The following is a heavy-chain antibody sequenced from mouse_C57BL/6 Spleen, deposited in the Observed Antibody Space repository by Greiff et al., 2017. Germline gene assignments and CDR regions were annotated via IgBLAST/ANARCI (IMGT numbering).Heavy chain of an antibody. CDR1: GFNIKDYY. V-gene: IGHV14-1*01. D-gene: IGHD1-1*01. Sequence: VQLQQSGAELVRPGASVKLSCTASGFNIKDYYMHWVKQRPEQGLEWIGRIEPEDGDTEYAPKFQGKATMTADTSSNTAYLQLSSLTSEDTAVYYCTTLYYYGSSSSYWYFDVWGTGTTVTVSS. J-gene: IGHJ1*03. CDR2: IEPEDGDT. CDR3: TTLYYYGSSSSYWYFDV.